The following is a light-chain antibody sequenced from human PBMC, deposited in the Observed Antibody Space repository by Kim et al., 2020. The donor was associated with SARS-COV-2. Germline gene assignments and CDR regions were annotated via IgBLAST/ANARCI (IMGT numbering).Light chain of an antibody. CDR3: SSCTTSSTYV. V-gene: IGLV2-14*03. CDR2: DVS. CDR1: SSDVGGYDY. J-gene: IGLJ1*01. Sequence: QSALTQPASVSGSPGQSITISCTGTSSDVGGYDYVSWYQHHPGKVPKLMIYDVSKRPSGVSNRFSGSKSGNTASLTISGLQAEDEADYFCSSCTTSSTYVFGTGTKVTVL.